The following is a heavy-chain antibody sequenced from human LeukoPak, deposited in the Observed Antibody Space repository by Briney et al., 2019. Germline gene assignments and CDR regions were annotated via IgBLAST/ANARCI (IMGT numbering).Heavy chain of an antibody. D-gene: IGHD6-13*01. V-gene: IGHV3-23*01. J-gene: IGHJ4*02. CDR1: GGSFSGYY. CDR2: ISGSGGST. CDR3: ANEIIAAAGNRTDY. Sequence: ETLSLTCAVYGGSFSGYYWSWVRQAPGKGLEWVSAISGSGGSTYYADSVKGRFTISRDNSKNTLYLQMNSLRAEDTAVYYCANEIIAAAGNRTDYWGQGTLVTVSS.